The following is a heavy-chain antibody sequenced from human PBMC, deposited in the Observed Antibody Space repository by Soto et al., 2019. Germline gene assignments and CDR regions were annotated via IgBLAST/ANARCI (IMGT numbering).Heavy chain of an antibody. Sequence: EVQLVESGGGLVQPGGSLRLSCAASGFTFSRYDMHWVRQATGKCLVWVSAIGTGGDTYYPVSVKGRFTISRENAKNSFYLQMNSLRAGDTAVYYCARAVGARPSWHFDLWCRGTLVTVSS. CDR2: IGTGGDT. D-gene: IGHD1-26*01. CDR3: ARAVGARPSWHFDL. CDR1: GFTFSRYD. J-gene: IGHJ2*01. V-gene: IGHV3-13*01.